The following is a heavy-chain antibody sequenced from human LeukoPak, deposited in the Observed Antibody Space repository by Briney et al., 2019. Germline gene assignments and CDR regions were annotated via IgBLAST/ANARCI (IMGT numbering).Heavy chain of an antibody. CDR3: VRGQATAWGLDY. CDR2: ISTDARTI. D-gene: IGHD6-13*01. J-gene: IGHJ4*02. Sequence: GGSLRLSCAASGFTFSSNWMHWVRRAPGKGLVWVSHISTDARTITYADFVKGRFTISRDNAKNTVYLQMNSLRAEDTALYYCVRGQATAWGLDYWGQGTLVTVSS. CDR1: GFTFSSNW. V-gene: IGHV3-74*01.